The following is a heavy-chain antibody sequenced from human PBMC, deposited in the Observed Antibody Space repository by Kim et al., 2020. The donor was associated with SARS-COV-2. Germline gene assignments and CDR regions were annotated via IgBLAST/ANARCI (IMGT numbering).Heavy chain of an antibody. CDR2: IYPGDSDT. CDR3: ARRGGYSYGVYYYYGMDV. Sequence: GESLKISCKGSGYSFTSYWIGWVRQMPGKGLEWMGIIYPGDSDTRYSPSFQGQVTISADKSISTAYLQWSSLKASDTAMYYCARRGGYSYGVYYYYGMDVGGQGTTVPVSS. CDR1: GYSFTSYW. J-gene: IGHJ6*02. V-gene: IGHV5-51*01. D-gene: IGHD5-18*01.